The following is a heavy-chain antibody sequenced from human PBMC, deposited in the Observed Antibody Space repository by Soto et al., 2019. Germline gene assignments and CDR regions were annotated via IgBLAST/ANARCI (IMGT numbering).Heavy chain of an antibody. V-gene: IGHV4-34*01. CDR2: INHSGST. CDR3: ARHGVDTDMVIDPYYYYYGMEV. CDR1: GACLSGYY. J-gene: IGHJ6*01. Sequence: EILTLTSGLYGACLSGYYWSWIRQPPGKGLEWIGEINHSGSTNYNPSLKSRVTISVDTSKNQFSLKLSSVTAADTAVYYCARHGVDTDMVIDPYYYYYGMEVWGQGTAVTVSS. D-gene: IGHD5-18*01.